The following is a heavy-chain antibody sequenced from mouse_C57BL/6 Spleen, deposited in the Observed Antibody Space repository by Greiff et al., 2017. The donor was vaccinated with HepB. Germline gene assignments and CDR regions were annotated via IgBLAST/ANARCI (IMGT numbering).Heavy chain of an antibody. CDR1: GYTFTDYN. V-gene: IGHV1-18*01. CDR3: GRYGCGFFAY. CDR2: INPNNGGT. Sequence: VQLKQSGPELVKPGASVKISCKASGYTFTDYNMDWVKQSHGQSLEWIGDINPNNGGTIYNQKFKGKATLTVDKTSSTAYMELRSLASEDTAVSYCGRYGCGFFAYWGQGTLVSVSA. J-gene: IGHJ3*01. D-gene: IGHD1-1*01.